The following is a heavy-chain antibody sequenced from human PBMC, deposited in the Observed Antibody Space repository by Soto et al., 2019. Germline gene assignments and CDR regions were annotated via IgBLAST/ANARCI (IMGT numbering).Heavy chain of an antibody. CDR1: GFSLSTSGMC. V-gene: IGHV2-70*01. CDR3: ARIPPQLLAMDV. D-gene: IGHD2-2*01. J-gene: IGHJ6*02. Sequence: SGPPLENPTQTLTLNRTFSGFSLSTSGMCVSWIRQPPGKALEWLALIDWDDDKYYSTSLKTRLTISKDTSKNQVVLTMTNMDPVDTATYYCARIPPQLLAMDVWGQGTTVTVS. CDR2: IDWDDDK.